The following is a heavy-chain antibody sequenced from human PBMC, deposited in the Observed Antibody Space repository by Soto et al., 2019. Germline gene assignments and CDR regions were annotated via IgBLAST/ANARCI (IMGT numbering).Heavy chain of an antibody. D-gene: IGHD3-10*01. CDR2: IIPIFGTA. Sequence: VASVKVSCKASGGTFSSYAISWVRQAPGQGLEWMGGIIPIFGTANYAQKFQGRVTITADESTSTAYMELSSLRSEDTAVYYCARHYYGSGSLDYYYYGMDVWGQGTTVTVSS. CDR1: GGTFSSYA. V-gene: IGHV1-69*13. J-gene: IGHJ6*02. CDR3: ARHYYGSGSLDYYYYGMDV.